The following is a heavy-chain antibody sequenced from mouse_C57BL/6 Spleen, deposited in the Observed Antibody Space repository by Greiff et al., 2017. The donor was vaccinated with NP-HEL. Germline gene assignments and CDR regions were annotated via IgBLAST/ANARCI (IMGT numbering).Heavy chain of an antibody. J-gene: IGHJ3*01. CDR3: TRYGYERRGSSFAY. V-gene: IGHV1-15*01. D-gene: IGHD2-2*01. Sequence: VQLQQSGAELVRPGASVTLSCKASGYTFTDYEMHWVKQTPVHGLEWIGAIDPETGGTAYNQKFKGKAILTADNSSSPAYMELRSLTSEDSAVYYCTRYGYERRGSSFAYWGQGTLVTVSA. CDR2: IDPETGGT. CDR1: GYTFTDYE.